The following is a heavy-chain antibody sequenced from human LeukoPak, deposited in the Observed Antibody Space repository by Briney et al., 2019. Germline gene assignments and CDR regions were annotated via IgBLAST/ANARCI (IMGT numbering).Heavy chain of an antibody. J-gene: IGHJ4*02. CDR1: GGSISSSSYY. CDR3: ARVTRLGTMVQGVIKGGHDY. V-gene: IGHV4-39*07. CDR2: IYYSGST. D-gene: IGHD3-10*01. Sequence: PSETLSLTCTVSGGSISSSSYYWGWIRQPPGKGLEWIGSIYYSGSTYYNPSLKSRVTISVDTSKSQFSLNLSSVTAADTAVYYCARVTRLGTMVQGVIKGGHDYWGQGTLVTVSS.